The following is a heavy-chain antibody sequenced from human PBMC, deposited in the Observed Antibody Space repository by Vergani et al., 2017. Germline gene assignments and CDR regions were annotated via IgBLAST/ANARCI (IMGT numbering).Heavy chain of an antibody. CDR1: GFTFSSYS. J-gene: IGHJ4*02. Sequence: VELLESGGGLAQPGGSLRVSCSASGFTFSSYSMNWVRQAPGKGLEWVSSISSSSSYIYYADSVKGRFTISRDNAKNSLYLQMNSLRAEDTAVYYCASSILSSTSCFDWGQGTLVTVSS. D-gene: IGHD2-2*01. V-gene: IGHV3-21*01. CDR3: ASSILSSTSCFD. CDR2: ISSSSSYI.